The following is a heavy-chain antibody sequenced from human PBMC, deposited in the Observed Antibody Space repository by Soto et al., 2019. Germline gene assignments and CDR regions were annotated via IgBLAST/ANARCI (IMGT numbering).Heavy chain of an antibody. CDR1: GGPISSSNYY. V-gene: IGHV4-39*01. CDR3: ATAIYCSGGSCDY. D-gene: IGHD2-15*01. CDR2: IYYTGST. J-gene: IGHJ4*02. Sequence: QLQLQESGPGLVEPSETLSLTCTVSGGPISSSNYYWGWILQPPGKGLEWSGSIYYTGSTYYNPSLKSRVTTSVDTSKHQFSLKLRSVTAADTAVYYCATAIYCSGGSCDYWGQGTLVTGSS.